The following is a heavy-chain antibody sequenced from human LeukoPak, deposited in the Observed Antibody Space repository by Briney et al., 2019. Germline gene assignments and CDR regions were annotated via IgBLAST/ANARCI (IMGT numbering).Heavy chain of an antibody. D-gene: IGHD5-24*01. CDR3: ARAWPDGYNSLPFDY. CDR2: IYYSGST. Sequence: KTSETLSLTCTVSGGSISSYYWSWIRQPPGKGLEWIGYIYYSGSTNYNPSLKSRVTISVDTSKNQFSLKLSSVTAADTAVYYCARAWPDGYNSLPFDYWGQGTLVTVSS. CDR1: GGSISSYY. V-gene: IGHV4-59*08. J-gene: IGHJ4*02.